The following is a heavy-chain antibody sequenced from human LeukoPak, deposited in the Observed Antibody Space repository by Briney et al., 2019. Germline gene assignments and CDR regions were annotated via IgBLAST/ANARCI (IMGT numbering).Heavy chain of an antibody. Sequence: GGSLRLSCTASGFTFNDYYMTWIRQAPGKGLEWVASIRHDGREKFYLDSVKGRFTISRDDAKDSLFLQMNSLRAEDTAVYFCARDRDSSGSWEVNFDHWGQGTLVTVSS. V-gene: IGHV3-7*03. CDR2: IRHDGREK. D-gene: IGHD6-13*01. CDR3: ARDRDSSGSWEVNFDH. J-gene: IGHJ4*02. CDR1: GFTFNDYY.